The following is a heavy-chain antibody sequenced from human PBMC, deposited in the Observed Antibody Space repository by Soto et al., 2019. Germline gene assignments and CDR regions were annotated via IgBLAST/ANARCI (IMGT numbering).Heavy chain of an antibody. V-gene: IGHV1-2*02. CDR3: ARSRRVSINWFDP. CDR2: INPSSGGT. Sequence: ASVKVSCKASGYTFTGYYMHWVRQAPGQGLEWMGWINPSSGGTNYAQKFQGRVTMTRDTSISTAYMELSRLRSDDTAVYYCARSRRVSINWFDPWGQGTLVTVSS. CDR1: GYTFTGYY. J-gene: IGHJ5*02. D-gene: IGHD6-13*01.